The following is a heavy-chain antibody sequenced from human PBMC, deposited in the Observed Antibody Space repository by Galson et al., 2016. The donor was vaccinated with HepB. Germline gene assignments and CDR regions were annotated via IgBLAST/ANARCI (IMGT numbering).Heavy chain of an antibody. CDR3: ARQRFLEWFLNDSYYGLDV. D-gene: IGHD3-3*01. CDR2: INHSGST. J-gene: IGHJ6*02. Sequence: TLSLTCAVYGASFSDYYWSWIRQPPGKGLEWIGDINHSGSTNYNPSLKSRVTTSVDTSKNQFSLKLSSVTAADTAVYYCARQRFLEWFLNDSYYGLDVWGQGTTVTVSS. V-gene: IGHV4-34*01. CDR1: GASFSDYY.